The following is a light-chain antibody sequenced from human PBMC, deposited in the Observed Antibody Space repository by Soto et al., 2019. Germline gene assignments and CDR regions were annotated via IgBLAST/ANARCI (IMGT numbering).Light chain of an antibody. CDR1: QTISSSY. J-gene: IGKJ1*01. Sequence: EIVLTQSPATLSLSPGERATLSCRVSQTISSSYLAWYQQKPGQAPRLLIYSASSRATDIPDRFSASGSGADFTLTISRLEPEDFAVYYCQHYGNSPQTFGQGTKVDIK. V-gene: IGKV3-20*01. CDR3: QHYGNSPQT. CDR2: SAS.